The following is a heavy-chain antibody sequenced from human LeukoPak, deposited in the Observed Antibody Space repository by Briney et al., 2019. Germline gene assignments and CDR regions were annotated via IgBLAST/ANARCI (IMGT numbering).Heavy chain of an antibody. J-gene: IGHJ6*03. D-gene: IGHD6-19*01. CDR1: GFTFSSYW. CDR3: ARVATEYTQWLVRYYYYYMDV. CDR2: INSDGSST. V-gene: IGHV3-74*01. Sequence: GGSLRLSCAASGFTFSSYWMHWVRQAPGKGLVWVSRINSDGSSTSYADSVKGRVTISRDNAKNTLYLQMNSLRAEDTAVYYCARVATEYTQWLVRYYYYYMDVWGKGTTVTVSS.